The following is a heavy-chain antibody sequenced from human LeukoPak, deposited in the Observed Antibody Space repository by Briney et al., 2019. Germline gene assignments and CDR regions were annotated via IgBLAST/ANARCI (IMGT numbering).Heavy chain of an antibody. CDR1: GFTFSSYS. J-gene: IGHJ4*02. D-gene: IGHD5-18*01. V-gene: IGHV3-21*01. CDR2: ISSSSTYI. Sequence: GGSLRLSCAASGFTFSSYSMNWVRQAPGKGLEWVSSISSSSTYIYYADSVKGRFTVSRDNAKNSPYLQMNSLSAEDTAVYYCAREGGYSYGCIDYWGQGTLVTVSS. CDR3: AREGGYSYGCIDY.